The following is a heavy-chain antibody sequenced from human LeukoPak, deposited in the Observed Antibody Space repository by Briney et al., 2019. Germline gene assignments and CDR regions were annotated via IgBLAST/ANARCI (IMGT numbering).Heavy chain of an antibody. D-gene: IGHD5-12*01. CDR1: GGSISSSSYY. V-gene: IGHV4-30-2*01. J-gene: IGHJ4*02. CDR3: ARAIIPRTFDY. Sequence: SETLSLTCTVSGGSISSSSYYWSWIRQPPGKGLEWIGYIYHSGSTYYNPSLKSRVTVSVDRSKNQFSLKLSSVTAADTAVYYCARAIIPRTFDYWGQGTLVTVSS. CDR2: IYHSGST.